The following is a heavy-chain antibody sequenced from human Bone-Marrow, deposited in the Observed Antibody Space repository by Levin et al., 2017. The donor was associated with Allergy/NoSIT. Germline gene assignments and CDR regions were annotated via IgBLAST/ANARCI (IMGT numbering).Heavy chain of an antibody. Sequence: QTGGSLRLSCAASGFTFSGSAIHWVRQASGRGLEWVGRVRSKANNYATAYAASVKGRLAISRDESKNTAYLQMDSLKTEDTAVYYCTRPKSDYGDYYFDLWGQGTLVTVSS. J-gene: IGHJ4*02. CDR1: GFTFSGSA. CDR3: TRPKSDYGDYYFDL. V-gene: IGHV3-73*01. CDR2: VRSKANNYAT. D-gene: IGHD4-17*01.